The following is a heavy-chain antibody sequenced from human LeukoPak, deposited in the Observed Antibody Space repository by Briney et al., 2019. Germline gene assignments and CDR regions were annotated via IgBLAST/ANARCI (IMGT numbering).Heavy chain of an antibody. CDR2: ISSSSSTI. J-gene: IGHJ6*03. D-gene: IGHD3-3*01. CDR3: AREVRRFLEWSRGYYYYMDV. Sequence: GGSLRLSCAASGFTFSSYSMNWVRQAPGKGLEWVSYISSSSSTIYYADSVKGRFTISRDNAKNSLYLQMNSLRAEDTAVYYCAREVRRFLEWSRGYYYYMDVWGKGTTVTVSS. CDR1: GFTFSSYS. V-gene: IGHV3-48*01.